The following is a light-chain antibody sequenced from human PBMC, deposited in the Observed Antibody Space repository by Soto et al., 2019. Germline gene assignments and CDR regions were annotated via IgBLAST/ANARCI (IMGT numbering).Light chain of an antibody. J-gene: IGKJ1*01. CDR2: KAS. CDR1: QTISSW. CDR3: QHYNSYSEA. Sequence: IQMTESPSTLSGSVGDRVTITCRASQTISSWLAWYQQKPGKAPNLLIYKASTLKSGVPSRFSGSGSGTEFTLTISSLQPDDFATYYCQHYNSYSEAFGQGTKVDI. V-gene: IGKV1-5*03.